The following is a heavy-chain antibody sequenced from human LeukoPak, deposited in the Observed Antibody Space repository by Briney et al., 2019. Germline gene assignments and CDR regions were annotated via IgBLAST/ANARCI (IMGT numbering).Heavy chain of an antibody. CDR3: ARGKSDYYDSSGYYY. D-gene: IGHD3-22*01. CDR2: ISSSSSYI. CDR1: GFTFSSCS. Sequence: GGSLRLSCAASGFTFSSCSMNWVRQAPGKGLGWVSSISSSSSYIYYADSVKGRFTISRDNAKNSLYLQMNSLRAEDTALYYCARGKSDYYDSSGYYYWGQGTLVTVSS. J-gene: IGHJ4*02. V-gene: IGHV3-21*04.